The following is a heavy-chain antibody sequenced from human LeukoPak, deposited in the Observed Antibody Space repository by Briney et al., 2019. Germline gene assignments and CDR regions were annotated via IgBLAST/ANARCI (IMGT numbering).Heavy chain of an antibody. V-gene: IGHV1-2*02. D-gene: IGHD6-13*01. Sequence: ASVKVSCKVSGYSFTAHYIHWVRQAPGQGLEWMGWINPNTGGTNYAQKFQGRVTMTSDTSITTAYMGLSSLSSDDTAVYFCSRSSAAAGAVGYWGQGTLVTVSS. CDR2: INPNTGGT. CDR3: SRSSAAAGAVGY. CDR1: GYSFTAHY. J-gene: IGHJ4*02.